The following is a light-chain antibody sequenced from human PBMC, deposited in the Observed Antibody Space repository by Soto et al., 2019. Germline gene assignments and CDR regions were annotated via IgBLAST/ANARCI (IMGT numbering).Light chain of an antibody. Sequence: EIVMTHAPATLSVSPWERATLSCRASQSVSRKLAWYQQTRGQAPRLLIYGASTRATGVPARFSGSGSGTEFTLKIRNLQSEDFAVYNCQQYDKCPRTFGQGTXVEIK. CDR2: GAS. CDR3: QQYDKCPRT. V-gene: IGKV3-15*01. J-gene: IGKJ1*01. CDR1: QSVSRK.